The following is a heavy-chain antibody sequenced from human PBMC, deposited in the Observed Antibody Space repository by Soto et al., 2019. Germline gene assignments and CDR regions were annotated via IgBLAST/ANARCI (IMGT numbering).Heavy chain of an antibody. CDR3: ARYTTGGTGFDN. V-gene: IGHV4-61*01. CDR2: ISYSGNT. J-gene: IGHJ4*01. D-gene: IGHD1-1*01. CDR1: GGSVSSGSYY. Sequence: SETLSFTCTVSGGSVSSGSYYWSWIRQPPGKGLEWIGFISYSGNTNYNSSLKSRVTISKDTSENQFSLKVSSVTAADTAVYYCARYTTGGTGFDNWGQGTLVTVSS.